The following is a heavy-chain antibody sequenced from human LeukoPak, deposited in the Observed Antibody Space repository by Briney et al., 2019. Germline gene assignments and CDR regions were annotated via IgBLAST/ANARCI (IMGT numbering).Heavy chain of an antibody. J-gene: IGHJ4*02. V-gene: IGHV3-48*03. CDR3: ARQVPETTG. D-gene: IGHD4-17*01. CDR2: ISNSGNII. CDR1: GFTFSTYD. Sequence: GGSLRLSCAASGFTFSTYDMNWVRQAPGKGLEWVSFISNSGNIIKYADSVQGRFTISRDNAENSLYLQMNSLRAEDTAVYYCARQVPETTGWGQGTLVTVSS.